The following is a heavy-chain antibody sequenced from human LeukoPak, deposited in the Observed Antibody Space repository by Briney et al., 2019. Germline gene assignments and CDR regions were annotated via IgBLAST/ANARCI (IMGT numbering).Heavy chain of an antibody. V-gene: IGHV3-30*07. CDR1: GFTFSSYA. D-gene: IGHD1-1*01. CDR3: ARSGTPSSLDLFFDY. Sequence: GRSLRLSCAASGFTFSSYAMHWVRQAPGKGLEWVAVISYDGSNKYYADSVKGRFTISRDISKNTLDLHMNNLRAEDAALYYCARSGTPSSLDLFFDYWGPGTLVTVSS. CDR2: ISYDGSNK. J-gene: IGHJ4*02.